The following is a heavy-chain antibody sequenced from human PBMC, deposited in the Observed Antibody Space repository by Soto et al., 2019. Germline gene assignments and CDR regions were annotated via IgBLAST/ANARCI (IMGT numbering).Heavy chain of an antibody. CDR3: ARVKEIVRATGWFDP. CDR1: GGTFSTYG. Sequence: QVQLVQSGAEVKKPGSSVKVSCKASGGTFSTYGISWVRQAPGQGLEWMGGIIPIFGTGNYAQKFQGRVTITADESTSAAYMELSSLRSEDTAVYYCARVKEIVRATGWFDPWGQGALVTVSS. D-gene: IGHD1-26*01. V-gene: IGHV1-69*12. J-gene: IGHJ5*02. CDR2: IIPIFGTG.